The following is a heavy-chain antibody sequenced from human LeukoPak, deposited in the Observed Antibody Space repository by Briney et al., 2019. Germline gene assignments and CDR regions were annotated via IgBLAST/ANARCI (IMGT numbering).Heavy chain of an antibody. V-gene: IGHV4-4*09. CDR1: GVSINTYY. CDR3: AAGPWESDF. J-gene: IGHJ4*02. Sequence: PSETLSLTCTVSGVSINTYYASWIRQAPGKGLEFIGFIYNGGNTNYNPSLKSRATISVDTSNNQFSLRLTPVTAADTAMYYCAAGPWESDFWGQGTLVTVSS. CDR2: IYNGGNT. D-gene: IGHD1-26*01.